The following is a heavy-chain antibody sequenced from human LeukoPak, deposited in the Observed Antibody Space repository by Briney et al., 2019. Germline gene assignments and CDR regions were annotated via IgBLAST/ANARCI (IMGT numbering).Heavy chain of an antibody. V-gene: IGHV3-23*01. CDR3: AKCLDYYDSSGYFYYYYMDV. CDR1: GFTFSSYA. J-gene: IGHJ6*03. Sequence: PGGSLRLSCAASGFTFSSYAMNWVRQAPGEGLGWGSAICGSGSSTNYADSVKGRSTISRDNSKNTLFPQMNSLRAEDTAVYYCAKCLDYYDSSGYFYYYYMDVWGKGTTVTVSS. D-gene: IGHD3-22*01. CDR2: ICGSGSST.